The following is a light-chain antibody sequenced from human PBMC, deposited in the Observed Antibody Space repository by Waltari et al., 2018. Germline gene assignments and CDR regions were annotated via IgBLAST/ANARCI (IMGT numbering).Light chain of an antibody. V-gene: IGLV4-69*01. CDR3: RTWGTGTVV. CDR2: VNSDGTH. J-gene: IGLJ2*01. Sequence: QLVLTQSPSASASLGASVKLTCTLSSGHSTYTIAWHQQQPEKGPRYLMRVNSDGTHSKGDGIPVRFSGSTSGGERHLTISSLQSEDEADYYCRTWGTGTVVFGGGTKLTVL. CDR1: SGHSTYT.